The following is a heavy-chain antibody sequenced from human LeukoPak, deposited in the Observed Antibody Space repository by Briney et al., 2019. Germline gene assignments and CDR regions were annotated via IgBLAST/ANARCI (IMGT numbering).Heavy chain of an antibody. J-gene: IGHJ3*02. CDR1: GFIFDNYA. D-gene: IGHD3-16*01. CDR3: VKGTTFDAFDM. V-gene: IGHV3-9*01. CDR2: ISWNTGNK. Sequence: GGSLRLSCAAAGFIFDNYAMHWVRQAPGKGLEWVSRISWNTGNKDYADSVKGRFTISRDNDKNPLFLQMNSLRPEDTALYYCVKGTTFDAFDMWGQGTMVIVFS.